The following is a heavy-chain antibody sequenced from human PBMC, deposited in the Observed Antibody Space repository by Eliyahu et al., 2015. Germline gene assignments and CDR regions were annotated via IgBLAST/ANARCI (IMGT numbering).Heavy chain of an antibody. CDR1: GFSLNNYW. V-gene: IGHV3-74*01. CDR2: IDDGDGRTT. J-gene: IGHJ4*02. Sequence: EEQLVESGGGFVLPGGSLTLSCAASGFSLNNYWIHWVRQVPGKGLVWVSRIDDGDGRTTDYADSVKGRFTIYRDYAKNTLFLQMNSLRVEDTGLYYCARDIGGRYSSWGQGTLVTVSS. CDR3: ARDIGGRYSS. D-gene: IGHD4-11*01.